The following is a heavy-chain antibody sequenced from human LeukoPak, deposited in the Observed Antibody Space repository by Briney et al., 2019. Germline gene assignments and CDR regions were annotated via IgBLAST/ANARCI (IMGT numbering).Heavy chain of an antibody. D-gene: IGHD2-2*01. Sequence: ASVKVSCKASGYTFTSYGISWVRQAPGQGLEWMGWISAYNGNTNYAQKLQGRVTMTTDTSTSTANMELSSLRSEDTAVYYCARALDILVVPGADNWLDPWGQGTLVTVSS. J-gene: IGHJ5*02. CDR3: ARALDILVVPGADNWLDP. CDR1: GYTFTSYG. CDR2: ISAYNGNT. V-gene: IGHV1-18*01.